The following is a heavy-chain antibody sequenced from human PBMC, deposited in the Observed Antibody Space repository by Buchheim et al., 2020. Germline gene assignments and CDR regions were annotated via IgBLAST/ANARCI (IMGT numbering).Heavy chain of an antibody. J-gene: IGHJ6*02. V-gene: IGHV3-30*18. CDR1: GFTFSSYG. CDR3: AKGRIMDTAMVNYYYGMDV. CDR2: ISYDGSNK. D-gene: IGHD5-18*01. Sequence: QVQLVESGGGVVQPGRSLRLSCAASGFTFSSYGMHWVRQAPGKGLEWVAVISYDGSNKYYADSVKGRFTISRDNSKNTLYLQMNSLRAEDTAVYYCAKGRIMDTAMVNYYYGMDVWGQGTT.